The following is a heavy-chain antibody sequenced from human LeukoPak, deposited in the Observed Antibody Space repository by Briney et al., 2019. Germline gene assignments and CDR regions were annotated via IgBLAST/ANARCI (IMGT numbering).Heavy chain of an antibody. CDR2: ISNNGGYT. V-gene: IGHV3-23*01. J-gene: IGHJ4*02. Sequence: GGSLRLSCAASGFTFSSSAMSWVRQAPGKGLEWVSAISNNGGYTYYADSVQGRFTISRDNSKSTLCLQMNSLRAEDTAVYYCAKDGLWSGITGGHFDYWGQGTLVTVSS. CDR3: AKDGLWSGITGGHFDY. D-gene: IGHD3-3*01. CDR1: GFTFSSSA.